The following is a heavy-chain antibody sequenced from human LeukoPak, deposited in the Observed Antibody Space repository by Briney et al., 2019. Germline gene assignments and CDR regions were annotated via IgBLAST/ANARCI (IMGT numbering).Heavy chain of an antibody. V-gene: IGHV4-34*01. CDR1: GGSFSGYY. Sequence: PSETLSLTCAVYGGSFSGYYWSWIRQPPGKGLEWIGEINHSGSTNYNPSLKSRVTISVDTSKNQFSLKLSSVIAADTAVYYCAREEYYYYMDVWGKGTTVTVSS. CDR3: AREEYYYYMDV. J-gene: IGHJ6*03. CDR2: INHSGST.